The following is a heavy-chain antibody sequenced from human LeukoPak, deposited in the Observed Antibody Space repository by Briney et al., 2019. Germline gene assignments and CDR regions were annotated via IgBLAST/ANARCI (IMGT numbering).Heavy chain of an antibody. CDR3: AKDRSCTNGVCHGDFDY. D-gene: IGHD2-8*01. V-gene: IGHV3-23*01. CDR2: IRGSGDST. J-gene: IGHJ4*02. CDR1: GFTFSSYD. Sequence: GGSLRLSCAASGFTFSSYDMSWVRQAPGKALVWVSGIRGSGDSTYYADSVKGRFTISRDNSKNTLYLQMNSLRAEDTGVYYCAKDRSCTNGVCHGDFDYWGQGTLVTVSS.